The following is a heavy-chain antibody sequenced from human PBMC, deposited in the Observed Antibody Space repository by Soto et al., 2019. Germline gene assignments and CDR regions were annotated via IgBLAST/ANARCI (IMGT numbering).Heavy chain of an antibody. D-gene: IGHD6-13*01. CDR1: GGTFSSYT. Sequence: QVQLVQSGAEVKKPGSSVKVSCKASGGTFSSYTISWVRQAPGQGLEWMGRIIPIIGIANYAQKFQGRVTITADKATSTAYMEVSSLRSEDTAVYYCARVGAAAGMVDYCGQGALVTVSS. V-gene: IGHV1-69*02. J-gene: IGHJ4*02. CDR2: IIPIIGIA. CDR3: ARVGAAAGMVDY.